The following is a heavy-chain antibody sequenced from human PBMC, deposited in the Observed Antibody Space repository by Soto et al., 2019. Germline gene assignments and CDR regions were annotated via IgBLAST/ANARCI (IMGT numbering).Heavy chain of an antibody. J-gene: IGHJ4*02. V-gene: IGHV1-8*01. CDR1: GYTFTSYD. D-gene: IGHD2-8*01. CDR2: MNPNSGNT. CDR3: AVWEDIVLMVYAMGDY. Sequence: QVQLVQSGAEVKKPGASVKVSCKASGYTFTSYDINWVRQATGQGREWMGWMNPNSGNTGYAQKFQGRVTMTRNTSISTAYMELSSLRSEDTAVYYCAVWEDIVLMVYAMGDYWGQGTLVTVSS.